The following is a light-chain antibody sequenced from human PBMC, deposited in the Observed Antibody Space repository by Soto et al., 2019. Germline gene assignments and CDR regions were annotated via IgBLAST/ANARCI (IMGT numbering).Light chain of an antibody. V-gene: IGKV3-20*01. Sequence: GTMSLSTRRVDTGARRASQRVSSSYLAWYQQKRGQAPRLFIYGASSRATGSPDRFSCSGYGTDSTLPLTSLEPEDSAANYGPQYASLWTFGQGTKVDIK. J-gene: IGKJ1*01. CDR3: PQYASLWT. CDR1: QRVSSSY. CDR2: GAS.